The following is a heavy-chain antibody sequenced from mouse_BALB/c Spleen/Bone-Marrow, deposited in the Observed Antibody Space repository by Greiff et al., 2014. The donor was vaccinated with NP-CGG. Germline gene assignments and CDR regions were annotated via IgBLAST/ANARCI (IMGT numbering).Heavy chain of an antibody. V-gene: IGHV1S81*02. CDR1: GYTFTSYY. J-gene: IGHJ4*01. CDR3: TRREYYRYDRAMDY. D-gene: IGHD2-14*01. Sequence: VQLPQSGAELVKPGASVKLSCKASGYTFTSYYMYWVKQRPGQGLEWIGEINPSNGGTNFNEKFKSKATLTVDKSSSTAYMQLSSLTSEDSAVYYCTRREYYRYDRAMDYWGQGTSVTVSS. CDR2: INPSNGGT.